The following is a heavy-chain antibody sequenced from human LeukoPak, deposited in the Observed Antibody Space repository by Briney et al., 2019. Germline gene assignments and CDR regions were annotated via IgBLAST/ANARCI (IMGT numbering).Heavy chain of an antibody. CDR2: ISSSSSYI. J-gene: IGHJ6*02. CDR1: GFTFSAYN. V-gene: IGHV3-21*01. Sequence: EGSLRLSCAASGFTFSAYNMNWVRQAPGKGLEWVSSISSSSSYIYYADSVKGRFTISRDNAKNSLYLQMNSLRAGDTAVYYCARAKSSSGYYYYYGMDVWGQGTTVTVSS. D-gene: IGHD3-22*01. CDR3: ARAKSSSGYYYYYGMDV.